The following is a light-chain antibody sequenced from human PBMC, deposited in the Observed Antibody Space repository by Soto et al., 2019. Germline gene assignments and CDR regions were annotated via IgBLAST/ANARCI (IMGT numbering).Light chain of an antibody. CDR1: SSNIGAAYD. CDR3: QSYDSSLSGWV. Sequence: QSLLTQPPSVSGAPGQTVTISCTRSSSNIGAAYDVHWYQHLPGTAPKLLIYGNNNRPSGVPDRFSGSKSGTSASLAITGLQAEDEADYYCQSYDSSLSGWVFGGGTKLTVL. CDR2: GNN. J-gene: IGLJ3*02. V-gene: IGLV1-40*01.